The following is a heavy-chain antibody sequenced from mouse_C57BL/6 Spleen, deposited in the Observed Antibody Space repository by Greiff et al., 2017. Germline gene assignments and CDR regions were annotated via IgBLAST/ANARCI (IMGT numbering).Heavy chain of an antibody. CDR2: IDPETGGT. J-gene: IGHJ4*01. CDR1: GYTFTDYE. Sequence: QVQLQQSGAELVRPGASVTLSCKASGYTFTDYEMHWVKQTPVHGLEWIGAIDPETGGTAYNQKFKGKAILTADKSSSTAYMELRSLTSEDSAVYYCTSYGNYDEGYAMDYWGQGTSVTVSS. D-gene: IGHD2-1*01. CDR3: TSYGNYDEGYAMDY. V-gene: IGHV1-15*01.